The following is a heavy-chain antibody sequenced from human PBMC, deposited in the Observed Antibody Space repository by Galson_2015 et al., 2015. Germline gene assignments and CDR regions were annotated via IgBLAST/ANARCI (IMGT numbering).Heavy chain of an antibody. CDR3: ARDRGSPLYYDFRSGYYPRNNYYYYMDV. CDR1: GFTFSSYW. J-gene: IGHJ6*03. Sequence: SLRLSCAASGFTFSSYWMSWVRQAPGKGLERVANIKQDGSEKYYVDSVKGRFTISRDNAKNSLYLQMNSLRAEDTAVYYCARDRGSPLYYDFRSGYYPRNNYYYYMDVWGKGTTVTVSS. CDR2: IKQDGSEK. D-gene: IGHD3-3*01. V-gene: IGHV3-7*01.